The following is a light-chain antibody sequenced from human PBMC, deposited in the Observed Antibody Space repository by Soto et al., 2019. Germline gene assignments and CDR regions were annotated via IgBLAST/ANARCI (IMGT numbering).Light chain of an antibody. CDR3: SSYTSTSTLV. CDR1: SSDVGGYNY. CDR2: EVS. V-gene: IGLV2-14*01. J-gene: IGLJ2*01. Sequence: QSALTQPASVSGSPGQSITISCTGTSSDVGGYNYVSWYQQHPGKAPKLIIYEVSYRPSGVSNRFSGFKSGNTASLTISGLQAEDAADYYCSSYTSTSTLVFGGGTKLTVL.